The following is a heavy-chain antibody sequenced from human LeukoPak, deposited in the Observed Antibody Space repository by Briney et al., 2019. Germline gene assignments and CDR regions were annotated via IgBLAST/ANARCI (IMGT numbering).Heavy chain of an antibody. CDR2: ISYDGSNK. CDR3: ARDSWGSPLY. V-gene: IGHV3-30*03. J-gene: IGHJ4*02. D-gene: IGHD2-15*01. CDR1: GFTFSSYG. Sequence: GGSLRLSCAASGFTFSSYGMHWVRQAPGKGLEWVAVISYDGSNKYYADSVKGRFTISRDNSKNTLYLQMNSLRAEDTAVYYCARDSWGSPLYWGQGTLVTVSS.